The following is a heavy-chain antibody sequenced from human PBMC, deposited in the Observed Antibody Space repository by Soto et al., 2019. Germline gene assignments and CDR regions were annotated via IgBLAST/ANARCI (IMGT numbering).Heavy chain of an antibody. V-gene: IGHV3-23*01. CDR3: AKEQGRVAAALDY. CDR2: ITSSGSNT. Sequence: PGGSLRLSCAACGFTFSGSGMTWARKAPGKGLEWVSSITSSGSNTYYVDSVKGRFTISRDNSKNTLYLQMNSLTVEDTAVYYCAKEQGRVAAALDYWGQGTLVTVSS. D-gene: IGHD6-13*01. J-gene: IGHJ4*02. CDR1: GFTFSGSG.